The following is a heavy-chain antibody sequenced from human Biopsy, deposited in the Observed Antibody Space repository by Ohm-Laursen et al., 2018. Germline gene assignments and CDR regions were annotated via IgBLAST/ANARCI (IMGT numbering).Heavy chain of an antibody. V-gene: IGHV4-31*01. CDR3: ARRPYGGTRYWYFDL. CDR2: IYYSGTT. Sequence: LYLNCTVSGGCVGSGGFCWSWIRQHPGKGLEWIGYIYYSGTTYYNPSLKSLVTISVDTSKNQFSLKLNSVTAADTAVYYCARRPYGGTRYWYFDLWGRGTLVTVSS. D-gene: IGHD4-23*01. J-gene: IGHJ2*01. CDR1: GGCVGSGGFC.